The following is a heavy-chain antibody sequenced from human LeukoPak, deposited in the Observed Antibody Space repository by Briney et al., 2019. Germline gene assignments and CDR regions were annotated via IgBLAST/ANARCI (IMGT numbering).Heavy chain of an antibody. CDR3: AKSYGSGSYYLDY. Sequence: REASVKVSCKASGYTFTSYDINWVRQATGQGLEWMGWMNPNSGNTGYAQKFQGRVTMTRNTSISTAYMELSSLRSEDTAVYYCAKSYGSGSYYLDYWGQGTLVTVSS. J-gene: IGHJ4*02. CDR2: MNPNSGNT. V-gene: IGHV1-8*01. D-gene: IGHD3-10*01. CDR1: GYTFTSYD.